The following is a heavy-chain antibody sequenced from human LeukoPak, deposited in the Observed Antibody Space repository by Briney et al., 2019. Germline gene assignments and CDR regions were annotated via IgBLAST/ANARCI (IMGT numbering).Heavy chain of an antibody. D-gene: IGHD6-19*01. CDR1: GGSIGTYS. CDR3: ARLLGAVAGTRWFDP. Sequence: SETLSLTCTVSGGSIGTYSWSWIRQPPGKGLEWIGYIYYSGSTNYNPSLKSRVTISVDTSKNQFSLKLSSVTAADTAVYYCARLLGAVAGTRWFDPWGQGTLVTVSS. CDR2: IYYSGST. J-gene: IGHJ5*02. V-gene: IGHV4-59*08.